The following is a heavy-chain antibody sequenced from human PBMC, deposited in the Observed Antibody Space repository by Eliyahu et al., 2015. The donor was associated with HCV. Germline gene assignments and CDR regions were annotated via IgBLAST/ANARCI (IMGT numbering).Heavy chain of an antibody. J-gene: IGHJ4*02. Sequence: VESGGGLVKPGXXLRLSCEVSGFTFSNAXXGWXRQAPGKGLEWVGRIKTKSDGGTTDYAAPVKGRFTISRDDXKNTLYLQMNSLKTEDTAVYYCTTVLWGWGQGTLVTVSS. CDR2: IKTKSDGGTT. CDR3: TTVLWG. D-gene: IGHD7-27*01. V-gene: IGHV3-15*01. CDR1: GFTFSNAX.